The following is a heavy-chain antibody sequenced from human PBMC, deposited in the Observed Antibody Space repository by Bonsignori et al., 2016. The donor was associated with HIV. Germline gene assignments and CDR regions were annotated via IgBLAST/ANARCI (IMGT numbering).Heavy chain of an antibody. J-gene: IGHJ4*02. CDR1: GFSLKTGGVG. Sequence: QITLKESAPTLVKPTQTLTLTCTFSGFSLKTGGVGVGWFRQPPGKALEWLILIYWNGDKRYNPFLKSRLTITKDTSENQVVLTMTNMDPVDTGTYFCAHYAVGEFDYWGQGTLVTAPQ. D-gene: IGHD3-16*01. V-gene: IGHV2-5*01. CDR2: IYWNGDK. CDR3: AHYAVGEFDY.